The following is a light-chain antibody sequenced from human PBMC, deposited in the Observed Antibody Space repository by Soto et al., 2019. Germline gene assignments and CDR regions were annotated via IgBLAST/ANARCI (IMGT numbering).Light chain of an antibody. CDR2: EVS. J-gene: IGLJ1*01. Sequence: QSALTQPASVSGSPGQSITISCTGTNSDVGGYNYVSWYQQHPGKAPKLIIFEVSNRPSGVSYRFSASKSGNTASLTISGRQADDDADDYYCTSSTTSNHCVFGTGTKVTVL. CDR3: TSSTTSNHCV. CDR1: NSDVGGYNY. V-gene: IGLV2-14*01.